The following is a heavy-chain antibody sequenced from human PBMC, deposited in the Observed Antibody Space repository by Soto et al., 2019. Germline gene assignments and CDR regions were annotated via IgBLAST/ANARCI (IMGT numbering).Heavy chain of an antibody. V-gene: IGHV3-74*01. D-gene: IGHD5-12*01. CDR1: GFTFGNSW. CDR2: MNSDGRTT. CDR3: VRGYSDYTDYFDY. Sequence: GGSLRLSCAASGFTFGNSWMHWVRQAPGEGLEWVSRMNSDGRTTDYADSVTGRFIVSRDNAEKSLYLQMNSLRPEDTALYYCVRGYSDYTDYFDYWGQGTLVTVSS. J-gene: IGHJ4*02.